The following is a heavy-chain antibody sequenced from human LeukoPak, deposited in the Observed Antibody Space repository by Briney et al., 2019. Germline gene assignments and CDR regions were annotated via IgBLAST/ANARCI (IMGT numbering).Heavy chain of an antibody. J-gene: IGHJ4*02. Sequence: PSETLSLTCTVSGGSISSYYWSWIRQPAGKGLEWIGRIYTSGSTNYNPSLKSRVTMSVDTSKNQFSLKLSSVTAADTAVYYCARDIGYCSGGSCGLDYWGQGALVTVSS. D-gene: IGHD2-15*01. CDR1: GGSISSYY. CDR2: IYTSGST. V-gene: IGHV4-4*07. CDR3: ARDIGYCSGGSCGLDY.